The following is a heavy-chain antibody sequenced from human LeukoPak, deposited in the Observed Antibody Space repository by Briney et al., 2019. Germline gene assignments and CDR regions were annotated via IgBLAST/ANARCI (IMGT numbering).Heavy chain of an antibody. CDR1: GYSISSNYY. Sequence: SETLSLTCTVSGYSISSNYYWGWIRQPPEKGLEWIGTIYHSGSTYYNPSLKTRVTISLDTSKNQFSLKVNSVTAADTAVYYCARGHYFDFWSTYYAFKLFDYWGQGTLVTVSS. CDR2: IYHSGST. V-gene: IGHV4-38-2*02. CDR3: ARGHYFDFWSTYYAFKLFDY. D-gene: IGHD3-3*01. J-gene: IGHJ4*02.